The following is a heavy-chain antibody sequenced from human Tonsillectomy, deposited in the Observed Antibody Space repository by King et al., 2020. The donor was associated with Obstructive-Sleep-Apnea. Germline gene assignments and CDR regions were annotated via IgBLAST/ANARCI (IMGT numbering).Heavy chain of an antibody. V-gene: IGHV5-51*01. D-gene: IGHD1-26*01. CDR2: IYPGDSDT. CDR1: GYPFLSHW. Sequence: VQLVESGAEVKKPGESLKISCKGSGYPFLSHWIGWVRQMPGKGLEWMGVIYPGDSDTRYRPSFQGRVTISVDTSTDTAYLQWSSLKASDTAIYYCARDGRGSNSWFMYWGQGTLITVTS. CDR3: ARDGRGSNSWFMY. J-gene: IGHJ4*02.